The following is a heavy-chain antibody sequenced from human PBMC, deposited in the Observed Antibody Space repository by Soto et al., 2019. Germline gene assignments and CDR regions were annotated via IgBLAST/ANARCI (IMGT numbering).Heavy chain of an antibody. Sequence: EVHLVESGGGLVQPGGSLRLSCAASGFTFSYYAMHWVRQAPGKGLEYVSVIGADGSSTYYANSVKGRFTISRDNSKNTLYLQLGSLRAEDMAVYYFARQPPPCGRYCYFLDSWGQGTLVTVSS. CDR1: GFTFSYYA. D-gene: IGHD2-21*02. CDR2: IGADGSST. V-gene: IGHV3-64*01. CDR3: ARQPPPCGRYCYFLDS. J-gene: IGHJ4*02.